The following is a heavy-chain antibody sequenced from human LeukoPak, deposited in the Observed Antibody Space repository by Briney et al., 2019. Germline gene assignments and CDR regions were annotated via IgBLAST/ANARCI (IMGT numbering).Heavy chain of an antibody. V-gene: IGHV4-39*01. CDR1: GGSISSSSTF. J-gene: IGHJ1*01. Sequence: SETLSLTCTVSGGSISSSSTFWAWIRQPPGKGLEWIGSIYYSGSTYYNTSLKSRVTISVDTSKNQFSLNLNSVTAADTAVYFCARGGWFGESSEYFQHWGQGTLVTVSS. CDR2: IYYSGST. D-gene: IGHD3-10*01. CDR3: ARGGWFGESSEYFQH.